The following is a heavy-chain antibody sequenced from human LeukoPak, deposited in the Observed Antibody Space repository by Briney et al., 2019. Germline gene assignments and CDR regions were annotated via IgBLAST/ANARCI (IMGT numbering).Heavy chain of an antibody. D-gene: IGHD6-19*01. J-gene: IGHJ4*02. CDR3: TRGARGAVAGQFDS. Sequence: SETLSLTCAVYGGSFSGYYWSWVRQPPGKGLEWIGYIFDTENTNYNPSLKSRVTISVDTSKNQFSLKLNSVTAADTAVYYCTRGARGAVAGQFDSWGQGTLVTVSS. CDR1: GGSFSGYY. CDR2: IFDTENT. V-gene: IGHV4-59*01.